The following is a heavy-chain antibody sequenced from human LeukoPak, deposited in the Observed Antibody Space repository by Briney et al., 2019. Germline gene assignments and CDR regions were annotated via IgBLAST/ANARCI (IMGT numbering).Heavy chain of an antibody. J-gene: IGHJ4*02. CDR1: GGTFSSYA. D-gene: IGHD5-18*01. V-gene: IGHV1-69*13. CDR3: ARDLVDTAMVPLDY. Sequence: ASVKVSCKASGGTFSSYAIGWVRQAPGQGLEWMGGIIPIFGTANYAQKFQGRVTITADESTSTAYMELSSLRSEDTAVYYCARDLVDTAMVPLDYWGQGTLVTVSS. CDR2: IIPIFGTA.